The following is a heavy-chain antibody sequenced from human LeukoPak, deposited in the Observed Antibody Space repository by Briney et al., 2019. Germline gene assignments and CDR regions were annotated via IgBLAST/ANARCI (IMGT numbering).Heavy chain of an antibody. V-gene: IGHV3-15*07. CDR3: TTFRPKGRALFWSGYFYFDYYYGMDV. Sequence: PGGSLRLSCAASGFTFSNAWMNWVRQAPGKGLEWVGRIKSKTDGGTTDYAAPVKGRFTISRDDSKNTLYLQMNSLKTEDTAVYYCTTFRPKGRALFWSGYFYFDYYYGMDVWGQGTTVTVSS. CDR1: GFTFSNAW. D-gene: IGHD3-3*01. J-gene: IGHJ6*02. CDR2: IKSKTDGGTT.